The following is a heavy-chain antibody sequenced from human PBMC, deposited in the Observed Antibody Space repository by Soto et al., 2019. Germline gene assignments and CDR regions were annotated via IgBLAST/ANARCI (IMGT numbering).Heavy chain of an antibody. J-gene: IGHJ4*02. V-gene: IGHV1-18*01. CDR2: ISAYNGNT. Sequence: QVQLVQSGAEVKKPGASVKVSCKASGYTFTSYGICWVRQAPGQGLEWMGWISAYNGNTNYAQKLQGRVTMTTDTSTSTAYMELRSLRSDDTAVYYCARRFAGFGELWDHDYWGQGTLVTVSS. CDR3: ARRFAGFGELWDHDY. CDR1: GYTFTSYG. D-gene: IGHD3-10*01.